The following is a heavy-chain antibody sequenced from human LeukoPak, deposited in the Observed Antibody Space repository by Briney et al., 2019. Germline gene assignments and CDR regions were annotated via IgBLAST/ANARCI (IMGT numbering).Heavy chain of an antibody. CDR2: IYYSGST. D-gene: IGHD5-12*01. J-gene: IGHJ5*02. CDR3: ARRGYDYSWFDP. Sequence: SETLSLTCTVSGGSISSSSYYWGWIRQPPGKGLEWIGSIYYSGSTYYNPSLKSRVTISVDTSKNQFSLKLSSVTAADTAVYYCARRGYDYSWFDPWGQRTLVTVSS. V-gene: IGHV4-39*01. CDR1: GGSISSSSYY.